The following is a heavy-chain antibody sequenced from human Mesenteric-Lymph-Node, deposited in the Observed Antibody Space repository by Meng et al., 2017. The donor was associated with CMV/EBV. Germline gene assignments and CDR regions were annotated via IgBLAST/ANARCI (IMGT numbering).Heavy chain of an antibody. J-gene: IGHJ4*02. CDR1: GVTVTTDAYA. Sequence: GGSLRLSCAASGVTVTTDAYAMSWVRQAPGKGLEWVSSISSSSSYIYYADSVKGRFTISRDNSKNTLYLQMNSLRAEDTAVYYCAPGCSVGSCPIRWGQGTLVTVSS. V-gene: IGHV3-21*01. CDR3: APGCSVGSCPIR. D-gene: IGHD2-15*01. CDR2: ISSSSSYI.